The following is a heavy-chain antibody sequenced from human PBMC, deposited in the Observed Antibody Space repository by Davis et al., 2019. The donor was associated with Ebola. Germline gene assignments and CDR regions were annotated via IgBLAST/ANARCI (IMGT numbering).Heavy chain of an antibody. V-gene: IGHV2-70*11. CDR1: GFSLSTSGMC. J-gene: IGHJ6*02. CDR2: IDWDDDK. Sequence: SGPMLVKPTQTLTLTCTFSGFSLSTSGMCVSWIRQPPGKALEWLARIDWDDDKYYSTSLKTRLTISKDTSKNQVVLTMTNMDPVDTATYYCARISCFGRYYYYGMDVWGQGTTVTVSS. CDR3: ARISCFGRYYYYGMDV. D-gene: IGHD3-10*01.